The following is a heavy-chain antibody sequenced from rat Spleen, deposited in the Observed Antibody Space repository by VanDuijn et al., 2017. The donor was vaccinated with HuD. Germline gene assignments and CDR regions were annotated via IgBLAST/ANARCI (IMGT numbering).Heavy chain of an antibody. CDR3: ARDAYGGYIEEFDY. CDR1: GFTFSDYY. D-gene: IGHD1-11*01. J-gene: IGHJ2*01. Sequence: EVQLVESDGGLVQPGRSLKLSCAASGFTFSDYYMAWVRQAPTKGLEWVATISHDGSSTYYRDSVKGRFTISRDNAKSTLYLQMDSLRSEDTATYYCARDAYGGYIEEFDYWGQGVMVTVSS. CDR2: ISHDGSST. V-gene: IGHV5-29*01.